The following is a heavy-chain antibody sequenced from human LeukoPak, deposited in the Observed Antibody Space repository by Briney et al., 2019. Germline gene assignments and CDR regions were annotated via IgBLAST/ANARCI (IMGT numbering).Heavy chain of an antibody. Sequence: ASVKVSCKASGYTFTSYGITWVRQAPGQGLEWMGWISANNGNTNYAQKLRGRVTMTTDTSTSTAYMELRSLRSDDTAVYYCARDLHRVVVRGVPHYYYYMDVWGKGTTVTISS. CDR1: GYTFTSYG. CDR2: ISANNGNT. V-gene: IGHV1-18*01. J-gene: IGHJ6*03. CDR3: ARDLHRVVVRGVPHYYYYMDV. D-gene: IGHD3-10*01.